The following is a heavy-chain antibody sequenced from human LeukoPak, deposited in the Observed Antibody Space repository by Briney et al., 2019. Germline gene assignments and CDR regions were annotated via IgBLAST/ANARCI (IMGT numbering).Heavy chain of an antibody. V-gene: IGHV4-59*01. Sequence: SETLSLTCTVSGGSISSYYWSWIRQPPGKGLGWIGYIYYSGSTNYNPSLKSRVTISVDTSKNQFSLKLSSVTAADTAVYYCARVAPDIVLMDAVPWVFGYWGQGTLVTVSS. CDR3: ARVAPDIVLMDAVPWVFGY. J-gene: IGHJ4*02. D-gene: IGHD2-8*01. CDR2: IYYSGST. CDR1: GGSISSYY.